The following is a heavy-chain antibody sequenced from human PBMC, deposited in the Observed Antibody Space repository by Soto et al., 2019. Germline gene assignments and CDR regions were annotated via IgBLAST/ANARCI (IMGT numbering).Heavy chain of an antibody. Sequence: EVQLVESGGDFVQPGGSLRLSCAGSGFTFSSYEMNWVRQAPGKGLEWVSYISRSGDVIYYADSVKGRFTVSRDNAKNSLYLQMNSLRAEDTAVYYCAKDESRRNRRYFDLWGRGTLVTVSS. CDR1: GFTFSSYE. CDR3: AKDESRRNRRYFDL. V-gene: IGHV3-48*03. D-gene: IGHD4-4*01. J-gene: IGHJ2*01. CDR2: ISRSGDVI.